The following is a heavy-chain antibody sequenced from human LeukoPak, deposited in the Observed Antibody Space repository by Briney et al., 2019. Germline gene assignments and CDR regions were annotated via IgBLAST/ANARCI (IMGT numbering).Heavy chain of an antibody. V-gene: IGHV3-30-3*01. D-gene: IGHD6-19*01. Sequence: GGSLRLSCAASGFTFSSYAMHWVRQAPGKGLEWVAVISYDGSNKYYADSVKGRFTISRDNSKNTLYLQMNSLRAEDTAVYYCARDAGYSSGWPEYWGQGTLVTVPS. CDR1: GFTFSSYA. CDR3: ARDAGYSSGWPEY. CDR2: ISYDGSNK. J-gene: IGHJ4*02.